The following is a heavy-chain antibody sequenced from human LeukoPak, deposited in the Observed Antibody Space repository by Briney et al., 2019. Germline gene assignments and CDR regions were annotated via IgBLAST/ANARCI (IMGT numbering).Heavy chain of an antibody. J-gene: IGHJ6*03. V-gene: IGHV4-38-2*01. CDR2: IYHSGNT. Sequence: SETLSLTCAVSGYSISSDYYWGWIRQPPGKGLEWIGSIYHSGNTYYNPSLKSRVTISADTSKNHFSLRLSSLTAADTAVYYCARHAPDCNNTNCYYYYYYMDVWGKGTTVTVSS. CDR3: ARHAPDCNNTNCYYYYYYMDV. CDR1: GYSISSDYY. D-gene: IGHD2-2*01.